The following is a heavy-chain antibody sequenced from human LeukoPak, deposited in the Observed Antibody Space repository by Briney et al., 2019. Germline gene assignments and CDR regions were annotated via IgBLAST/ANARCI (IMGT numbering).Heavy chain of an antibody. D-gene: IGHD3-10*01. Sequence: SETLSLTCSVSGYSISSGYYWGWIRQPPGKGLEWIGNIYHDGNTYYNPSLKSRVTISVDTSKNQFSLKLSSVTAADTAVYYCARDAWFGELGVLIFDYWGQGTLVTVSS. CDR2: IYHDGNT. J-gene: IGHJ4*02. CDR1: GYSISSGYY. V-gene: IGHV4-38-2*02. CDR3: ARDAWFGELGVLIFDY.